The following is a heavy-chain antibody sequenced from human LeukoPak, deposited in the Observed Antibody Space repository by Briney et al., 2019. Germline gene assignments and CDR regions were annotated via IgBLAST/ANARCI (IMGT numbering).Heavy chain of an antibody. CDR3: ARGRTFDN. J-gene: IGHJ4*02. CDR2: IYDRGST. Sequence: SETLSLTCAVSGGSISSGGWWSWVRQPPGKGLEWIGNIYDRGSTKYNPSLKSRVTISVDTSKNQFSLRLSSVTAADTAVYYCARGRTFDNWGQGTLVTVSS. CDR1: GGSISSGGW. V-gene: IGHV4-4*02.